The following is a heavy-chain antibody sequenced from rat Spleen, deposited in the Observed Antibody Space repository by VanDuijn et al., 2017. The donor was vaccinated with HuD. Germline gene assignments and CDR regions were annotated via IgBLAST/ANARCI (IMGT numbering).Heavy chain of an antibody. CDR2: ISYDGSRT. Sequence: EVQLVESDGGLVQPGRSLKLSCAASGFTFSDYYMAWVRQGPTKGLEWVATISYDGSRTYYRDSVKGRCTISRDNAKSTLDLQMDSLRSEDTASYYCARLALLTTAPYYFDYWGQGVMVTVSS. J-gene: IGHJ2*01. CDR1: GFTFSDYY. V-gene: IGHV5-29*01. CDR3: ARLALLTTAPYYFDY. D-gene: IGHD1-11*01.